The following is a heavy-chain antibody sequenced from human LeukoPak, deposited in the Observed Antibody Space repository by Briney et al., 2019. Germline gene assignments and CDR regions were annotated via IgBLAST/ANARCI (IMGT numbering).Heavy chain of an antibody. V-gene: IGHV1-69*13. CDR2: ILPIFGTA. D-gene: IGHD4-17*01. CDR1: GYTFTSYG. CDR3: ARDPDYGEHDQGWFDP. Sequence: GASVKVSCKASGYTFTSYGISWVRQAPGHGLEWMGGILPIFGTANYAQKFQGRVTITADESTSTAYMELSSLRSEDTAVYYCARDPDYGEHDQGWFDPWGQGTLVTVSS. J-gene: IGHJ5*02.